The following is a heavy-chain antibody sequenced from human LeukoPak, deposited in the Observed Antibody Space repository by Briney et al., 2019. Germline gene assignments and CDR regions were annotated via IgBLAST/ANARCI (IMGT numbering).Heavy chain of an antibody. V-gene: IGHV4-61*05. D-gene: IGHD5-18*01. CDR1: GGSISSSSYY. CDR3: ARQGEYSYGTIDY. CDR2: IYYSGST. J-gene: IGHJ4*02. Sequence: SETLSLTCAVSGGSISSSSYYWGWIRQPPGKGLEWIGYIYYSGSTNYNPSLKSRVTISVDTSNNQFSLKLKLSSVTAADTAVYYCARQGEYSYGTIDYWGQGILVTVSS.